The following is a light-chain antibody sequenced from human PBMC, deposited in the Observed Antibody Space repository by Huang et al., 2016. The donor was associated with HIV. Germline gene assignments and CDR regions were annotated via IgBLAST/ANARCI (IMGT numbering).Light chain of an antibody. CDR1: QSIKSN. J-gene: IGKJ1*01. V-gene: IGKV3-15*01. Sequence: IVMTQSPVTLYVSPGDRAALSCRAGQSIKSNLAWYQPKPGQSPRLLIYGASTRATGVPARFSCSGSGTEFTLTINNLQSDDFAVYYCQQYDYWPPVTFGQGTKV. CDR2: GAS. CDR3: QQYDYWPPVT.